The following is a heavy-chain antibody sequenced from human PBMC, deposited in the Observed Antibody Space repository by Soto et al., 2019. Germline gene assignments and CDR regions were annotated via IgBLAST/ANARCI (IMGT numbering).Heavy chain of an antibody. D-gene: IGHD2-21*02. J-gene: IGHJ4*02. CDR2: ISYSGST. V-gene: IGHV4-31*03. CDR1: GGSISSGGYY. Sequence: QVQLQESGPGLVKPSQTLSLTCTVSGGSISSGGYYWSWIRQHRGKGLEWIGYISYSGSTYYNPSLKSRTTLGVDTSKNQFSMKLTSVTAADTAVDYCATSGGPFCGGDCPFDSWGQGTLVTVSS. CDR3: ATSGGPFCGGDCPFDS.